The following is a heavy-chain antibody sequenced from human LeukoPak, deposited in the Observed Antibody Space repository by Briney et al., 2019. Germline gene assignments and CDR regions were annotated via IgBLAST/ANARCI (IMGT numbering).Heavy chain of an antibody. D-gene: IGHD1-26*01. Sequence: GGSLRLSCAASGFTFSSYEMNWVRQAPGKGLEWVSYISSSGSTIYYADSVKGRFTISRDNAKNSLYLQMNSLRAEDTAVYYCARDKASGSYYARKYFQHWGQGTLVTVSS. CDR3: ARDKASGSYYARKYFQH. V-gene: IGHV3-48*03. CDR2: ISSSGSTI. J-gene: IGHJ1*01. CDR1: GFTFSSYE.